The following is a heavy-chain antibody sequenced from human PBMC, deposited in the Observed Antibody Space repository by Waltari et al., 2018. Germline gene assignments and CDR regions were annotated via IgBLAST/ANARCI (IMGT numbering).Heavy chain of an antibody. CDR3: ARDATYYYGSGSVRDAFDI. CDR2: IYSNGRT. CDR1: GFTVSSND. Sequence: EVQLVESGGGLIQPGGSLRLSCAASGFTVSSNDMNWVRQAPGKGLEWVSVIYSNGRTYYADSVKGRFTISRDNSKNTLYLQMNSLRAEDTAVYYCARDATYYYGSGSVRDAFDIWGQGTMVTVSS. J-gene: IGHJ3*02. V-gene: IGHV3-53*01. D-gene: IGHD3-10*01.